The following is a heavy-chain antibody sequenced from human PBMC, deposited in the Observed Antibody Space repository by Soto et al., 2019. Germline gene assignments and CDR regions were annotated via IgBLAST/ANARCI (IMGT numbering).Heavy chain of an antibody. CDR1: GGSFSGYY. CDR3: ARGRGATGY. D-gene: IGHD3-16*01. V-gene: IGHV4-34*01. Sequence: QVQLQQWGAGLLKPSETLSLTCAVYGGSFSGYYWSWIRQPPGKGLEWIGEINHSGSTNYNPSLKRRVAISVDTSTHQFSLKLRSVTAADTAVYYCARGRGATGYWGQGTLVTVSS. J-gene: IGHJ4*02. CDR2: INHSGST.